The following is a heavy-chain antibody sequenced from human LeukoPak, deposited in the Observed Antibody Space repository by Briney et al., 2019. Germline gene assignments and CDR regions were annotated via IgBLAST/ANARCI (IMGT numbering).Heavy chain of an antibody. Sequence: GGSLRLSCAASGFTFSSYEMNWVRQAPGKGLEWVSYISSSGSTIYYADSVKGRFTISRDNAKNSLYLQMNSLRAEDTAVYYCAKDLGSLWFGELFDYWGQGTLVTVSS. CDR2: ISSSGSTI. V-gene: IGHV3-48*03. CDR3: AKDLGSLWFGELFDY. J-gene: IGHJ4*02. D-gene: IGHD3-10*01. CDR1: GFTFSSYE.